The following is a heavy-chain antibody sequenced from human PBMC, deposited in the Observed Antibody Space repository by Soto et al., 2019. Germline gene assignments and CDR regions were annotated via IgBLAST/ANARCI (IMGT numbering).Heavy chain of an antibody. CDR1: GGSISSYY. Sequence: QVQLQESGPGLVKPSETLSLTCTVSGGSISSYYWSWIRQPPGKGLEWIGYIYYSGSTNYNPSLKSRVTISVDTSKNQFSLKLSSVTAADTAVYYCARGVGTYGMDVWGQGTTVTVS. CDR3: ARGVGTYGMDV. J-gene: IGHJ6*02. CDR2: IYYSGST. V-gene: IGHV4-59*01. D-gene: IGHD7-27*01.